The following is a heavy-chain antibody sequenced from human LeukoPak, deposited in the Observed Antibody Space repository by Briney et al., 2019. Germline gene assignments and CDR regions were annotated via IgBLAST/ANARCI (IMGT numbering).Heavy chain of an antibody. J-gene: IGHJ3*02. CDR1: GYTFTSYG. CDR3: ACDVGATTGYDAFDI. D-gene: IGHD1-26*01. CDR2: SSAYNGNT. Sequence: ASVNVSRKASGYTFTSYGISWVRQAPAQGLDWMGWSSAYNGNTNYAQKLQGRVTMTTDTSTSTAYMELRSLRSDDTAVYYWACDVGATTGYDAFDIWGQGTMVTVSS. V-gene: IGHV1-18*01.